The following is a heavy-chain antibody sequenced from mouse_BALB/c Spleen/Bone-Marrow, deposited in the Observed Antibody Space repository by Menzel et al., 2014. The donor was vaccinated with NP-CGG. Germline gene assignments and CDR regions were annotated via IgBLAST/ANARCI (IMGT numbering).Heavy chain of an antibody. J-gene: IGHJ3*01. CDR2: INPSTGYT. CDR1: GYIFTNYW. V-gene: IGHV1-7*01. CDR3: ARRGDSSGYAFAY. Sequence: VQLQQSGAELAKPGASVKMSCKASGYIFTNYWMHWVKQRPGQGLEWIGYINPSTGYTEYNQKFKDKATVTADKSSSTAYMQLNSLTSEDSAVYYCARRGDSSGYAFAYWGQGTLVTVSA. D-gene: IGHD3-2*01.